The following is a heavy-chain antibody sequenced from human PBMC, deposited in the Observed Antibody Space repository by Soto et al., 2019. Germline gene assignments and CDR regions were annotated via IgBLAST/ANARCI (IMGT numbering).Heavy chain of an antibody. D-gene: IGHD5-18*01. CDR1: GGSFSGYD. Sequence: PSETLSLTCAVYGGSFSGYDWSWIRQPPGKGLEWIGEINHSGSTNYNPSLKRRVTISVDTSKNQFSLKLSSVTAADTAVYYCARWDLVYSYEGFEYYYYAMDVWGQGTTVTVSS. CDR3: ARWDLVYSYEGFEYYYYAMDV. V-gene: IGHV4-34*01. J-gene: IGHJ6*02. CDR2: INHSGST.